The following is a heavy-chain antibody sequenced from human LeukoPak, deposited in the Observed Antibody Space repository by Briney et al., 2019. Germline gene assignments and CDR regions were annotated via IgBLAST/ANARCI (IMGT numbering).Heavy chain of an antibody. Sequence: GRSLRLSCAASGFTFSSYAMHWVRQAPGKGLEWVASISYDGSKKYYADSLKGRFTISRDNSKNTLYLQMNSLRAEDTAVYYCARDMVRGYSFWYYGMDVWGQGTTVTVSS. CDR1: GFTFSSYA. CDR2: ISYDGSKK. CDR3: ARDMVRGYSFWYYGMDV. J-gene: IGHJ6*02. V-gene: IGHV3-30-3*01. D-gene: IGHD5-18*01.